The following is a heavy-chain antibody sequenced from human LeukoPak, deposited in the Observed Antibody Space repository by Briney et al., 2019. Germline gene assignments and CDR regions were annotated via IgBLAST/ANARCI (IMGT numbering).Heavy chain of an antibody. Sequence: GGSLRLSCAASGFTFSSYEMNWVRQAPGKGLEWVSYISSSGSTIYYADPVKGRFTISRDNAKNSLYLQMNSLRAEDTAVYYCARDVQVATIYPLDYWGQGTLVTVSS. D-gene: IGHD5-12*01. V-gene: IGHV3-48*03. CDR3: ARDVQVATIYPLDY. J-gene: IGHJ4*02. CDR1: GFTFSSYE. CDR2: ISSSGSTI.